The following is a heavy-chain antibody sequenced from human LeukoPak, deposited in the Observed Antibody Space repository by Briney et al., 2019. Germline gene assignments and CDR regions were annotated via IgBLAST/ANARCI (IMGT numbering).Heavy chain of an antibody. J-gene: IGHJ4*02. CDR2: INPNSGGT. Sequence: ASVTVSCKASGYTFTGYYMHWVRQAPGQGLEWMGWINPNSGGTNYAQKFQGRVTMTRDTSISTAYMELSRLRSDDTAVYYCARDNDILTGYDYWGQGTLVTVSS. V-gene: IGHV1-2*02. CDR3: ARDNDILTGYDY. CDR1: GYTFTGYY. D-gene: IGHD3-9*01.